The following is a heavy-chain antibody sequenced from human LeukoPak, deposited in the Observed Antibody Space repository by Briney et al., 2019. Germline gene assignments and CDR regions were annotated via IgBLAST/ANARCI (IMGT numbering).Heavy chain of an antibody. CDR2: FDPEDGET. CDR1: GYTLTELS. D-gene: IGHD3-10*01. V-gene: IGHV1-24*01. Sequence: ASVKVSCKVSGYTLTELSMHWVRQAPGKGLEWMGGFDPEDGETIYAQKFQGRVTMTEDTSTDTAYMELSSLRSEGTAVYYCATWALNYYGSGSYAYDYWGQGTLVTVSS. CDR3: ATWALNYYGSGSYAYDY. J-gene: IGHJ4*02.